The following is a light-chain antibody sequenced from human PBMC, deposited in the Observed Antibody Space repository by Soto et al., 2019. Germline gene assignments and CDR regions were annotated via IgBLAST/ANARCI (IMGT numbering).Light chain of an antibody. J-gene: IGLJ3*02. CDR2: AVT. V-gene: IGLV2-14*01. CDR1: SSDVGGYNY. Sequence: QSALTQPASVSGSPGQSITISCTGTSSDVGGYNYVSWYKQHPGKAPTLMIYAVTNRPSGVSNRFSGSKSGNTASLTISGLQADDEADYYCSTSSSTSTTWVFGGGTKLTDL. CDR3: STSSSTSTTWV.